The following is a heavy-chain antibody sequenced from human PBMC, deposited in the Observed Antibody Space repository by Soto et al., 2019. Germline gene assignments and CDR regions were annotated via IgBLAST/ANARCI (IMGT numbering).Heavy chain of an antibody. Sequence: PSETLSLTCAVYGGSFSGYYWSWIRQPPGKGLEWIGEINHSGSTNYNPSLKSRVTISVDTSKNQFSLKLSSVTAADTAVYYCARQPPGGYDFRSGYHYGMDVWGQGTTVTVSS. CDR1: GGSFSGYY. CDR2: INHSGST. CDR3: ARQPPGGYDFRSGYHYGMDV. V-gene: IGHV4-34*01. J-gene: IGHJ6*02. D-gene: IGHD3-3*01.